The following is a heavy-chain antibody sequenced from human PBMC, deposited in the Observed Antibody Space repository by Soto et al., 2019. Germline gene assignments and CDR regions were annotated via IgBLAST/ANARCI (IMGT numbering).Heavy chain of an antibody. J-gene: IGHJ4*02. D-gene: IGHD6-6*01. V-gene: IGHV3-21*01. CDR1: GFTFSSYS. CDR3: ARVGGQLVPGFDY. Sequence: EVQLVESGGGLVKPGGSLRLSCAASGFTFSSYSTNWVRQAPGKGLEWVSSISSSSSYIYYADSVKGRFTISRDNAKNSLYLQMNSLRAEDTAVYYCARVGGQLVPGFDYWGQGTLVTVSS. CDR2: ISSSSSYI.